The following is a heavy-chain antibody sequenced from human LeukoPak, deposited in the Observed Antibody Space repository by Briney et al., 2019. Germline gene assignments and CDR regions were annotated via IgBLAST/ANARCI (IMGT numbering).Heavy chain of an antibody. CDR1: GGSISSGCY. Sequence: SETLSLTCTVSGGSISSGCYWGWIRQPPGKGLEWSGRIYYSGSTYYNPSLKSRVTISVDTSKNQFSLTLSSVTAADTAVYYCSRQRREYINSNYYYYYMDVWGKGTTVTVSS. V-gene: IGHV4-39*07. D-gene: IGHD1-1*01. CDR2: IYYSGST. J-gene: IGHJ6*03. CDR3: SRQRREYINSNYYYYYMDV.